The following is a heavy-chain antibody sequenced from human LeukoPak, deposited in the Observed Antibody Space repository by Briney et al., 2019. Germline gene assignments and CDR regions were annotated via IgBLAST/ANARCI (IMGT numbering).Heavy chain of an antibody. CDR3: ARDDYGDSNWFDP. J-gene: IGHJ5*02. D-gene: IGHD4-17*01. V-gene: IGHV4-39*02. CDR1: GGSISSTSYY. CDR2: IYYSGTT. Sequence: SETLSPTCTVSGGSISSTSYYWNWVRQPPGKGLGWIGCIYYSGTTYYNPSLKSRVTISADTSKNQFSLRVSSVTAADTAVYYCARDDYGDSNWFDPWGQGTLVTVSS.